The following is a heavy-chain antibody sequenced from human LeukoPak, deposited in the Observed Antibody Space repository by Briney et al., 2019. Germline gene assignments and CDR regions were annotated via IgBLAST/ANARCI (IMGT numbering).Heavy chain of an antibody. CDR3: ARDWGGSGWYGWFDP. V-gene: IGHV3-11*05. CDR2: ISSRSNYT. D-gene: IGHD6-19*01. Sequence: GGSLRLSCAASGLTFSRYAMSWIRQAPGKGLEWVSYISSRSNYTNYADSVKGRFTVSRDNAKNSLYLQMKSLRVEDTAVYYCARDWGGSGWYGWFDPWGQGTLVTVSS. J-gene: IGHJ5*02. CDR1: GLTFSRYA.